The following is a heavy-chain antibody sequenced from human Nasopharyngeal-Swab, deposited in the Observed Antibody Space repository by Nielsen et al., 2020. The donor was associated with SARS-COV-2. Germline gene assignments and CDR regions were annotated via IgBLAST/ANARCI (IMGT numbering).Heavy chain of an antibody. CDR2: ISYDGSNK. CDR3: AKANSRFSSGWDY. D-gene: IGHD3-22*01. V-gene: IGHV3-30-3*01. J-gene: IGHJ4*02. Sequence: GESLKISCAASGFTFSSYAMYWVRQAPGKGLEWVAVISYDGSNKYYADSVKGRFTISRDNSKNTLYLQMNSLRAEDTAVYYCAKANSRFSSGWDYWGQGTLVTVSS. CDR1: GFTFSSYA.